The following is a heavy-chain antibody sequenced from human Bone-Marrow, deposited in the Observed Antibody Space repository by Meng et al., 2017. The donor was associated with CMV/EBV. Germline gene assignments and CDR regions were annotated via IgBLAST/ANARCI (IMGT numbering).Heavy chain of an antibody. J-gene: IGHJ5*02. D-gene: IGHD3-10*02. V-gene: IGHV3-30*14. Sequence: GESLKISCTASRFTFSNYAIHWVRQAPGKGLEWVAFISYDGSNKYYTDSVKGRFTISRDNSKNTLYLQLNSLRGDDTAVYYCSKNARGVTAIRRGTIWFDPWGQGTLVTVSS. CDR1: RFTFSNYA. CDR2: ISYDGSNK. CDR3: SKNARGVTAIRRGTIWFDP.